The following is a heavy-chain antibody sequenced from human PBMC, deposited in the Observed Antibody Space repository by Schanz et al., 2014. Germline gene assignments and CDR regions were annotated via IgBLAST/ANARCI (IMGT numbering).Heavy chain of an antibody. J-gene: IGHJ4*02. V-gene: IGHV1-46*01. Sequence: QVQLVQSGAEVKKPGASVKLSCEASGYTFTSYFLHWVRQAPGQGPEWMGIIHPRGGSTNYAQQFLGRLTMTRDTSTNTVYMNLSSLTSADTAVYYCARGFLASGGKTFDCWGQGTLVTVSS. CDR2: IHPRGGST. CDR3: ARGFLASGGKTFDC. CDR1: GYTFTSYF. D-gene: IGHD1-26*01.